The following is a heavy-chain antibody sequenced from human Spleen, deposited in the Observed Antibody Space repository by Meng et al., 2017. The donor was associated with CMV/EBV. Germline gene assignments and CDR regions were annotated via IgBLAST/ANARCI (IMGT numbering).Heavy chain of an antibody. CDR2: ISSTSRNI. V-gene: IGHV3-21*04. J-gene: IGHJ2*01. CDR3: ARGGAVAGTWYFDL. Sequence: GESLKISCAVSGFTFSRYRMNWVRQAPGKGLEWVSSISSTSRNIYYADSVKGRLTISRDNSKNALFLQMSSLGADDTAVYYCARGGAVAGTWYFDLWGRGTLVTVSS. CDR1: GFTFSRYR. D-gene: IGHD1/OR15-1a*01.